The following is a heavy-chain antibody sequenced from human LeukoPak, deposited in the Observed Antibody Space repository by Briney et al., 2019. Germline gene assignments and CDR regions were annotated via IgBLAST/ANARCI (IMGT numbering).Heavy chain of an antibody. V-gene: IGHV3-23*01. CDR2: ISGSGGST. CDR1: GFTFSSYA. Sequence: GGSLRLSCAASGFTFSSYAMSWVRQAPGKGLEWVSAISGSGGSTYYADSVKGRFTISRDNSKNTLYLQMNSLRAEDTAVYYCAKDKRGFKTTVTFFDYWGQGTLVTVSS. J-gene: IGHJ4*02. D-gene: IGHD4-11*01. CDR3: AKDKRGFKTTVTFFDY.